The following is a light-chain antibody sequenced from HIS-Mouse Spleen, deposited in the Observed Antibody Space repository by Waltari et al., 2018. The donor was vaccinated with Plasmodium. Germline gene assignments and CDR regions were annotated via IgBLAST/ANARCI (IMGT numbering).Light chain of an antibody. CDR1: QSVSSSY. J-gene: IGKJ5*01. V-gene: IGKV3-20*01. CDR3: QQYGSSPIT. Sequence: EIVLTQSPGTLSLSPGERATLSCRAMQSVSSSYLACYQQKPGQAPRLIILGASSRATGIPDRFSGSGSGTDFTLTISRLEPEDFAVYYCQQYGSSPITFGQGTRLEIK. CDR2: GAS.